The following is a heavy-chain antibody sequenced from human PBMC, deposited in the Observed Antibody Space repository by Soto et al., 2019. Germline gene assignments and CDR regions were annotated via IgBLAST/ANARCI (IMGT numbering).Heavy chain of an antibody. CDR3: ARDRDDYIWGSYRYRPHDAFDI. V-gene: IGHV1-46*03. D-gene: IGHD3-16*02. CDR1: GYTFTSYY. Sequence: ASAKVSCKASGYTFTSYYMHWVRQAPGQGLEWMGIINPSGGSTSYAQKFQGRVTMTRDTSTSTVYMELSSLRSEDTAVYYCARDRDDYIWGSYRYRPHDAFDIWGQGTLVTVSS. J-gene: IGHJ3*02. CDR2: INPSGGST.